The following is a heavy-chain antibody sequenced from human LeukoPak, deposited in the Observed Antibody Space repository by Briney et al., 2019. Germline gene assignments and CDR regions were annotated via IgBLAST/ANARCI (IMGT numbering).Heavy chain of an antibody. CDR3: ARDTVGVTDY. CDR2: IKPDGSEK. J-gene: IGHJ4*02. V-gene: IGHV3-7*01. CDR1: GFTFSSSW. D-gene: IGHD1-26*01. Sequence: GGSLRLSCAAPGFTFSSSWMSWVRQAPGKGLEWVANIKPDGSEKYYVDSVKGRFTISRDNAKNSLYLQMNSLRAEDTALYYCARDTVGVTDYWGQGTLVTVSS.